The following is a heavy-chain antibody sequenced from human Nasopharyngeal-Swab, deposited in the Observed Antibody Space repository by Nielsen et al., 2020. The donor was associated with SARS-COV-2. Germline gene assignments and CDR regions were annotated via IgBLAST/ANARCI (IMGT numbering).Heavy chain of an antibody. CDR3: ARQDVSGSYRFMVY. Sequence: SETLSFTCTVFGGSIGTYYWSWIRQLPGKGLEWIGYIYYTGSTMYNPSLKGRVTLSVDTSENQFSLRLTSVTAADSAVYYCARQDVSGSYRFMVYWGQGTLVTVSS. J-gene: IGHJ4*02. V-gene: IGHV4-59*08. D-gene: IGHD3-16*02. CDR2: IYYTGST. CDR1: GGSIGTYY.